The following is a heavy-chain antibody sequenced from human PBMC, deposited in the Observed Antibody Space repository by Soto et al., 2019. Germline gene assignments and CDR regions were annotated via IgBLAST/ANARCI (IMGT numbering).Heavy chain of an antibody. CDR3: ARDSAQWFGRPVKFDP. D-gene: IGHD3-10*01. CDR2: ISSSSSTI. CDR1: GFTFSSYS. V-gene: IGHV3-48*01. Sequence: EVQLVESGGGLVQPGGSLRLSCAASGFTFSSYSMNWVRQAPGKGLEWVSYISSSSSTIYYADSVKGRFTISRDNAKNSLYLQMNSLRAEDTAVYYCARDSAQWFGRPVKFDPWGQGTLVTVSS. J-gene: IGHJ5*02.